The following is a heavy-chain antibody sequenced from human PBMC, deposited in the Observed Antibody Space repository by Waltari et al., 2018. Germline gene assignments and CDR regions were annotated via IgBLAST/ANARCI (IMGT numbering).Heavy chain of an antibody. J-gene: IGHJ4*02. CDR3: ALSHSGSYPFDY. CDR2: INHSGST. Sequence: QVQLQQWGAGLLKPSETLSLTCAVYGGSFSGYYWSWIRQPPGKGLEWIGEINHSGSTNYNPSLKSRVTISVDTSKNQFSLKLSSVTAADTAVYYCALSHSGSYPFDYWGQGTLVTVSS. CDR1: GGSFSGYY. V-gene: IGHV4-34*01. D-gene: IGHD1-26*01.